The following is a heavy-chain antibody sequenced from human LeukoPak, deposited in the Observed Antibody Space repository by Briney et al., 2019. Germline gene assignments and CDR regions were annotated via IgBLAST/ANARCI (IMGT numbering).Heavy chain of an antibody. CDR3: ARALDIVVVVAATHWFDP. J-gene: IGHJ5*02. CDR1: GGSISSSSYY. V-gene: IGHV4-39*01. CDR2: IYCSGST. Sequence: SETLSLTCTVSGGSISSSSYYWGWIRQPPGKGLVWIGSIYCSGSTYYNPSLKSRVTISVDTSKNQFSLKLSSVPAADTAVYYCARALDIVVVVAATHWFDPWGQGTLVTVSS. D-gene: IGHD2-15*01.